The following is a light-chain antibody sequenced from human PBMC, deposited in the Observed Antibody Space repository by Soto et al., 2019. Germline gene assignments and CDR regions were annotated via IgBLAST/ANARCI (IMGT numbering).Light chain of an antibody. CDR3: QQYNTFPPYT. J-gene: IGKJ2*01. CDR2: KAS. Sequence: DIQMTQSPSTLSASVGDRVTITCRASQSVSFWLAWYQQKPGKAPNLLIYKASNLQSGVPSRFSGSGSGTEFTLTISSLQPDDFGTYYCQQYNTFPPYTFGQGTNVDIK. V-gene: IGKV1-5*03. CDR1: QSVSFW.